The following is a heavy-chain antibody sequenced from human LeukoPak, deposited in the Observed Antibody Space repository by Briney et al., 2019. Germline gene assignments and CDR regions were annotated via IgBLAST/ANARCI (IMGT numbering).Heavy chain of an antibody. Sequence: ASVKVSCKASGYTFTGYYMHWVRQAPGQGLEWMGWINPNSGGTNYAQKFQGRVTMTRDTSISTAYMELSRLRSDDTAVYYCARDHCSGGSCYSCFDYWGQGTLVTVSS. CDR2: INPNSGGT. CDR3: ARDHCSGGSCYSCFDY. V-gene: IGHV1-2*02. CDR1: GYTFTGYY. D-gene: IGHD2-15*01. J-gene: IGHJ4*02.